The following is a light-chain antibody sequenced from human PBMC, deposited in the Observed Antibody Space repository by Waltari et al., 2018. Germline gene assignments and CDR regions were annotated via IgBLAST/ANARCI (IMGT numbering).Light chain of an antibody. CDR1: TLGEKN. V-gene: IGLV3-1*01. J-gene: IGLJ2*01. CDR3: QAWDNSVV. Sequence: SYELTQSPSVSVSPGKTASITCSGDTLGEKNVSWYQLRPGQSPLLVISHDNKRPSGIPERFSGSNSGNTATLTISGTQSMDEADYYCQAWDNSVVFGGGTKLTVL. CDR2: HDN.